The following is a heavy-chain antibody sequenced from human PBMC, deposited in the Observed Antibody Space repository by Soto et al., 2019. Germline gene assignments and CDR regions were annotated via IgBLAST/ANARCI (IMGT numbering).Heavy chain of an antibody. Sequence: SETLSLTCTVSGGSISSSSYYWGLIRQPPGKGLEGIGSIYYSGSTYYNPSLKSRVTISVDTSKNQFSLKLSSVTAADTAVYYCARPDISGLANHYWFDPWGQGTLVTVSS. J-gene: IGHJ5*02. CDR3: ARPDISGLANHYWFDP. CDR1: GGSISSSSYY. CDR2: IYYSGST. V-gene: IGHV4-39*01. D-gene: IGHD3-22*01.